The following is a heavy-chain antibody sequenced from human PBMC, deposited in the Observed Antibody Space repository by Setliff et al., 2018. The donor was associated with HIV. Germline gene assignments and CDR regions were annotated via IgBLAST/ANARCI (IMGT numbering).Heavy chain of an antibody. Sequence: PSETLSLTCTVSGGSISSGSDYWSWIRQPAGKGLEWIGQIHISGTTNYNPSLKSRVTISIDTSKHQFSLKLSSVTAADTAVYYCARDLALGYCSGGSCERWFDPWGQGTLVTVSS. V-gene: IGHV4-61*09. D-gene: IGHD2-15*01. CDR1: GGSISSGSDY. J-gene: IGHJ5*02. CDR2: IHISGTT. CDR3: ARDLALGYCSGGSCERWFDP.